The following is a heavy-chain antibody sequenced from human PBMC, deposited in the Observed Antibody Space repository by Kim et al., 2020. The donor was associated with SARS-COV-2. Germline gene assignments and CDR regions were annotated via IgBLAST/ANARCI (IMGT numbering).Heavy chain of an antibody. CDR2: IIPILGIA. V-gene: IGHV1-69*04. CDR1: GGTFSSYA. CDR3: ARGSHVKADFWSGYAPWYYYMDV. J-gene: IGHJ6*03. D-gene: IGHD3-3*01. Sequence: SVKVSCKASGGTFSSYAISWVRQAPGQGLEWMGRIIPILGIANYAQKFQGRVTITADKSTSTAYMELSSLRSEDTAVYYCARGSHVKADFWSGYAPWYYYMDVWGKGTTVTVSS.